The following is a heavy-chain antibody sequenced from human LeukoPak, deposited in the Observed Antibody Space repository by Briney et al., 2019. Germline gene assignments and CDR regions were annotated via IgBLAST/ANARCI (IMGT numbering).Heavy chain of an antibody. V-gene: IGHV3-30*04. CDR2: ISYDGSNK. Sequence: GGSLRLSCAASGFTFSSYAMHWVRQAPGKGLEWVAVISYDGSNKYYADSVKGRFTISRDNSKNTLYPQMNSLRAEDTAVYYCGVDYDSSGYIDYWGQGTLVTVSS. CDR1: GFTFSSYA. CDR3: GVDYDSSGYIDY. D-gene: IGHD3-22*01. J-gene: IGHJ4*02.